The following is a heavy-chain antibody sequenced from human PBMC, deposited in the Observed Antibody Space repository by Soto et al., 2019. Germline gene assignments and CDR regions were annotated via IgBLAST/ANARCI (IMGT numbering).Heavy chain of an antibody. CDR3: VASLAASGLNWLDP. Sequence: SETLSLTCIVSGGSISEKYWNWVRQPPGKGLEWIGLIFANGHTDYNPSLKSRVTMSVDASKNQFALRLTSMTAADTAVYYCVASLAASGLNWLDPWGRGTLVTVSS. D-gene: IGHD6-13*01. V-gene: IGHV4-4*07. J-gene: IGHJ5*02. CDR1: GGSISEKY. CDR2: IFANGHT.